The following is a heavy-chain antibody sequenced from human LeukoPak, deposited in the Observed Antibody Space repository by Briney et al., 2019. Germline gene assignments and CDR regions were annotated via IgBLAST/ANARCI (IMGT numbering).Heavy chain of an antibody. CDR1: GGSFSGYY. CDR3: ASPNYGSGSYYRDY. D-gene: IGHD3-10*01. V-gene: IGHV4-34*01. Sequence: SETLSLTCAVYGGSFSGYYWSWIRQPPGKGLEWIGEINHSGSTNYNPTLKSRVTISVDTSKNQFSLKLSSVTAADTAVYYCASPNYGSGSYYRDYWGQGTLVTVSS. J-gene: IGHJ4*02. CDR2: INHSGST.